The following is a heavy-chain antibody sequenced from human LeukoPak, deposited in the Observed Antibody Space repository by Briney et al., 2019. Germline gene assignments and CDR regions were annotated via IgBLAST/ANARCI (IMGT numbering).Heavy chain of an antibody. CDR3: ARVRSGYSYGGSYYYYGMDV. J-gene: IGHJ6*02. Sequence: SGGSLRLSCAASGFTVSSNYMSWVRQAPGKGLEWVSVIYSGGSTYYADSVKDRFTISRDNSKNTLYLQMNSLRAEDTAVYYCARVRSGYSYGGSYYYYGMDVWGQGTTVTVSS. CDR2: IYSGGST. V-gene: IGHV3-53*01. CDR1: GFTVSSNY. D-gene: IGHD5-18*01.